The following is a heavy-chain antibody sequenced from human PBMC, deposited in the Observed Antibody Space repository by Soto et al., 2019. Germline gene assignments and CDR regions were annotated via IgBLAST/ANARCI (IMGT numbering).Heavy chain of an antibody. CDR2: ISSSGSTI. CDR1: GFTFRSYA. CDR3: AREGCSGGSCYSASDGMDV. J-gene: IGHJ6*02. Sequence: PGGSLRLSCVASGFTFRSYAMHWVRQAPSKGLEWVSYISSSGSTIYYADSVKGRFTISRDNAKNSLYLQMNSLRAEDTAVYYCAREGCSGGSCYSASDGMDVWGQGTTVTVSS. V-gene: IGHV3-48*03. D-gene: IGHD2-15*01.